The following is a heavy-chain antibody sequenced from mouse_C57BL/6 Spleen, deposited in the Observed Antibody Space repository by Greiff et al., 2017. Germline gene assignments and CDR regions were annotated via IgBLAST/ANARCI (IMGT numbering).Heavy chain of an antibody. J-gene: IGHJ2*01. CDR2: ISAGGSYT. D-gene: IGHD2-1*01. V-gene: IGHV5-4*03. Sequence: EVKLMESGGGLVKPGGSLKLSCAASGFTFSSYAMSWVRQTPEKRLEWVATISAGGSYTYYPDNVKGRFTISRDNAKNNLYLQMSHLKSEDTAMYYCARYGNYGYFDYWGKGTTLTVSS. CDR1: GFTFSSYA. CDR3: ARYGNYGYFDY.